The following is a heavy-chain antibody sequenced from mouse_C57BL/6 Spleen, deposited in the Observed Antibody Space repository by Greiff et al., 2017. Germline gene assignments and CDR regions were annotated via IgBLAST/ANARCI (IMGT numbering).Heavy chain of an antibody. CDR1: GYTFTSYW. V-gene: IGHV1-69*01. CDR2: IDPSDSYT. D-gene: IGHD1-1*01. CDR3: ARWKTTVVYFDY. J-gene: IGHJ2*01. Sequence: QVQLQQPGAELVMPGASVKLSCKASGYTFTSYWMHWVKQRPGQGLEWIGEIDPSDSYTNYNQKFKGKSTLTVDKSSITAYMQLNSLTSEDSAVYFCARWKTTVVYFDYWGQGTTLTVSS.